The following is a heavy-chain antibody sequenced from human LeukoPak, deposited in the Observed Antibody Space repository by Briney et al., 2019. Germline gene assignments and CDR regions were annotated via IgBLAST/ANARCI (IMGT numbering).Heavy chain of an antibody. CDR3: AKKWAAAGASAAFDF. D-gene: IGHD6-13*01. Sequence: PGGSLRLSCAASGFTFRAYGIHWVRQAPGKGLEWVAVISYDGSIKYHADSVKGRFTISRDNSNNTLYLQMNSLRPEDTAVYYCAKKWAAAGASAAFDFWGQGTLVTVSS. CDR1: GFTFRAYG. CDR2: ISYDGSIK. J-gene: IGHJ4*02. V-gene: IGHV3-30*18.